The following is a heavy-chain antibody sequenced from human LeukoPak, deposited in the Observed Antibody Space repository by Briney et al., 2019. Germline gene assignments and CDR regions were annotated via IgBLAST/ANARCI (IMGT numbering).Heavy chain of an antibody. J-gene: IGHJ4*02. CDR1: GGTFSSYA. V-gene: IGHV1-69*13. CDR2: IIPIFGTA. D-gene: IGHD3-3*01. CDR3: ARVVGRDFWSGGDFDY. Sequence: GASVKVSCKASGGTFSSYAISWVRQAPGQGLEWMGGIIPIFGTANYAQKFQGRVTITADESTSTAYMELSSLRSEDTAVYYCARVVGRDFWSGGDFDYWGRGTLVTVSS.